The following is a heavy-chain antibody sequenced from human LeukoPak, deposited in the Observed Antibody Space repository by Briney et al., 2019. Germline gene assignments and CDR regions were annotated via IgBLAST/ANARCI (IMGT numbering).Heavy chain of an antibody. J-gene: IGHJ6*03. CDR3: ARDRGYCSSTSCYTYYYMDV. CDR2: IIPIFGTA. V-gene: IGHV1-69*13. D-gene: IGHD2-2*02. CDR1: EGTFSSYA. Sequence: SVKVSCKASEGTFSSYAISWVRQAPGQGLEWMGGIIPIFGTANYAQKFQGRVTITADESTSTAYMELSSLRSEDTAVYYCARDRGYCSSTSCYTYYYMDVWGKGTTVTISS.